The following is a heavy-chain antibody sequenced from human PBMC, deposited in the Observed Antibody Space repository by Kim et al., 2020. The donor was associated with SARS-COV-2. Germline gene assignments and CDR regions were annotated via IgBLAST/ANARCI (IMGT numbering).Heavy chain of an antibody. J-gene: IGHJ6*02. Sequence: DSVKGRSTISRDNSKKMVFLQMNSLRAEDTAVYYCARRQLISYYYYYGMDVWGQGTTVTVSS. CDR3: ARRQLISYYYYYGMDV. V-gene: IGHV3-30*07. D-gene: IGHD1-1*01.